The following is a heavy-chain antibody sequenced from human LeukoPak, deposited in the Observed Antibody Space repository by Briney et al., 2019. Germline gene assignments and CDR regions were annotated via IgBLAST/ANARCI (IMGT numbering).Heavy chain of an antibody. Sequence: PSETLSLTCTVSGGSISSYYWSWIRQPAGKGLEWIGRIYTSGSTNYNPSLKSRVTMSVDTSKNQFSLKLSSVTAADTAVYYCARDQGRITGTSRPRWFDPWGQGTLVTVSS. J-gene: IGHJ5*02. CDR1: GGSISSYY. CDR3: ARDQGRITGTSRPRWFDP. V-gene: IGHV4-4*07. CDR2: IYTSGST. D-gene: IGHD1-7*01.